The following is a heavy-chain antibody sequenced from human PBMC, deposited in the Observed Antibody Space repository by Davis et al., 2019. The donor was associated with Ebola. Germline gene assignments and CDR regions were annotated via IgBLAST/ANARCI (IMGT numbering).Heavy chain of an antibody. CDR1: GFTFSSYA. V-gene: IGHV3-7*01. CDR3: ARVRYCSGGSCSRAAFDI. D-gene: IGHD2-15*01. Sequence: PGGSLRLSCAASGFTFSSYAMHWVRQAPGKGLEWVANIKQDGSEKYYVDSVKGRFTISRDNAKNSLYLQMNSLRAEDTAVYYCARVRYCSGGSCSRAAFDIWGQGTMVTVSS. J-gene: IGHJ3*02. CDR2: IKQDGSEK.